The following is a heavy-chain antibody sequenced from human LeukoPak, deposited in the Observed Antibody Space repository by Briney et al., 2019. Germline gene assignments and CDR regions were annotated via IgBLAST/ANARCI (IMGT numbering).Heavy chain of an antibody. D-gene: IGHD3-3*01. CDR1: GFTFTDYY. J-gene: IGHJ4*02. Sequence: GGSLRLSCAASGFTFTDYYMTWIRQAPGKGLEWVSYISSSGSTIYYADSVKGRFTISRDNAKNSLYLQMNSLRAEDTAVYYCARGDFWSGFYTVDWGQGTLVTVSS. V-gene: IGHV3-11*04. CDR2: ISSSGSTI. CDR3: ARGDFWSGFYTVD.